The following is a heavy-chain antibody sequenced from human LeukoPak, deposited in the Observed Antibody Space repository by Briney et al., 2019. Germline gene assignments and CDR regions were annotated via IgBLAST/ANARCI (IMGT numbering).Heavy chain of an antibody. CDR2: ISAYNGNT. V-gene: IGHV1-18*01. CDR1: GYTFTSYG. J-gene: IGHJ3*02. CDR3: ARGGYDILTGYLRPFPDAFDI. Sequence: ASVKVSCKASGYTFTSYGISWVRQAPGQGLEWMGWISAYNGNTNYVQKLQGRVTMTTDTSTSTAYMELSRLRSDDTAVYYCARGGYDILTGYLRPFPDAFDIWGQGTMVTVSS. D-gene: IGHD3-9*01.